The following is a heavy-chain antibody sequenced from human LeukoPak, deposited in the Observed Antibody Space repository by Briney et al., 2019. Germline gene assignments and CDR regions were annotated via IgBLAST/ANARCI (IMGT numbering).Heavy chain of an antibody. D-gene: IGHD5-18*01. J-gene: IGHJ4*02. Sequence: PSETLSLTCTVSGGSISSYYWSWIRQPPGKGLEWIGYIYNGGSTNYNPSLKSRITISIDTAKNQFSLSLSSVTAADTAVYYCARQSATQLWYFDYWGQGSLVTVSS. V-gene: IGHV4-59*08. CDR1: GGSISSYY. CDR2: IYNGGST. CDR3: ARQSATQLWYFDY.